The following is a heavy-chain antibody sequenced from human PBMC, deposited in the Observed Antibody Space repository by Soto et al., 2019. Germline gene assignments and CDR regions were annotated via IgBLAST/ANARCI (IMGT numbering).Heavy chain of an antibody. CDR1: GGTFSSYA. CDR3: ARERYSYGYDAFDI. D-gene: IGHD5-18*01. V-gene: IGHV1-69*13. J-gene: IGHJ3*02. Sequence: SVKLSCKASGGTFSSYASRWVRQAPGQGLEWMGGIIPIFGTANYAQKFQGRVTITADESTSTAYMELSSLRSEDTAVYYCARERYSYGYDAFDIWGQGTMVTVSS. CDR2: IIPIFGTA.